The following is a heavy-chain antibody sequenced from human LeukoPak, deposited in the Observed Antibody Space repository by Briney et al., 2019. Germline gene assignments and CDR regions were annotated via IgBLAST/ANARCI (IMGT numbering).Heavy chain of an antibody. Sequence: SVKVSCKASGGTFSSYAISWVRQALGQGLEWMGGIIPIFGTANYAQMFQDRVTITADESTSTAYMELSSLRPEDTAMYYCASGALGSGFDYWGQGTLVTVSS. J-gene: IGHJ4*02. D-gene: IGHD7-27*01. V-gene: IGHV1-69*01. CDR3: ASGALGSGFDY. CDR1: GGTFSSYA. CDR2: IIPIFGTA.